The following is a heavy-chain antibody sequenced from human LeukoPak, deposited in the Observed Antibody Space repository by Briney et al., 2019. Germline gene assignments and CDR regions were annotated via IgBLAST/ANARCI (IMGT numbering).Heavy chain of an antibody. CDR1: GYTFTSYG. J-gene: IGHJ6*02. CDR2: ISGYNGNT. Sequence: ASVKVSCKASGYTFTSYGISWVRQAPGQGLEWMGWISGYNGNTNYAQKLQGRVTMTTDTSTSTAYMELRSLRSDDTAVYYCARDSLAVAGLYTRGAYQYYGMDVWGQGITVTVSS. CDR3: ARDSLAVAGLYTRGAYQYYGMDV. D-gene: IGHD6-19*01. V-gene: IGHV1-18*01.